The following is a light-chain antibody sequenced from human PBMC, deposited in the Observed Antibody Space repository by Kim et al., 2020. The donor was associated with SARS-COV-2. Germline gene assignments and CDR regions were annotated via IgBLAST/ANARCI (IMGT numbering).Light chain of an antibody. CDR1: YIKSES. J-gene: IGLJ3*02. CDR3: QAWDPRNDHPV. Sequence: SYELTQPPSVSVAPGNTARISCGGNYIKSESVHWYQQKSGQTPVLVIFYDSDRLSGIPERFSGSKSGDTATLTIRRVEAGDEADYYCQAWDPRNDHPVFGGGTQLTVL. V-gene: IGLV3-21*04. CDR2: YDS.